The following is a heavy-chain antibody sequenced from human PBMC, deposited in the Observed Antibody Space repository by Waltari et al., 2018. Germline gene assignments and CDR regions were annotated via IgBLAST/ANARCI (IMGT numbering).Heavy chain of an antibody. J-gene: IGHJ6*02. CDR2: IYYSGST. CDR3: ARDLSIAAAGTYYYYYGMDV. V-gene: IGHV4-39*07. D-gene: IGHD6-13*01. CDR1: GGSISSSSYY. Sequence: QLQLQESGPGLVKPSETLSLTCTVSGGSISSSSYYWGWIRQPPGKGLEWIGSIYYSGSTYYNPSLKSRVTISVDTSKNQFSLKLSSVTAADTAVYYCARDLSIAAAGTYYYYYGMDVWGQGTTVTVSS.